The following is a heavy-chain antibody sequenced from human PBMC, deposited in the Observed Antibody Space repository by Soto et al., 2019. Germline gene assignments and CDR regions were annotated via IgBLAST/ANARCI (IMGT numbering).Heavy chain of an antibody. J-gene: IGHJ4*02. Sequence: SETLSLTCTVSGGSISSYYWSWIRQPPGKGLEWIGYIYYSGSTNYNPSLKGRVTISVDTSKNQFSLKLSSVTAADTAVYYCARVGSSSEKDFDYWGQGTLVTVSS. CDR3: ARVGSSSEKDFDY. CDR1: GGSISSYY. D-gene: IGHD6-6*01. V-gene: IGHV4-59*01. CDR2: IYYSGST.